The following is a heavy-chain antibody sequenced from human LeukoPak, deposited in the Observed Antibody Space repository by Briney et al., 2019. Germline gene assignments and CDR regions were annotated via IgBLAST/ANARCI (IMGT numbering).Heavy chain of an antibody. CDR2: IIPIFGTA. V-gene: IGHV1-69*05. CDR1: GGTFSSYA. CDR3: AEEKDYGDY. J-gene: IGHJ4*02. Sequence: SVKVSCKASGGTFSSYAISWVRQAPGQGLEGMGGIIPIFGTANYAQKFRGGVTNTTDESTRTAYMELRSRRSEDTAVYYCAEEKDYGDYWGQGTLVTVSS.